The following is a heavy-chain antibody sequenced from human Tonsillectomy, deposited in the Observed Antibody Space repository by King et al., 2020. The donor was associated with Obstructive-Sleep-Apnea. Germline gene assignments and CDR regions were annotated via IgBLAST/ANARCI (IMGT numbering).Heavy chain of an antibody. V-gene: IGHV4-59*11. D-gene: IGHD4-23*01. CDR3: ARLYGGNSLYFDY. J-gene: IGHJ4*02. CDR2: IYYRGHT. CDR1: GGSISSHY. Sequence: VQLQESGPGLVKPSETLSLTCTVSGGSISSHYWSWIRQPPGKGLEWIGYIYYRGHTYYTPSLQSRVTISVDTSKTQFSLKLNTVTAADTAVYYCARLYGGNSLYFDYWGQGTLVTVSS.